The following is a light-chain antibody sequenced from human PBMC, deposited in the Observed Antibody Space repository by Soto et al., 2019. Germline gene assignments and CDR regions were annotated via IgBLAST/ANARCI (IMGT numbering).Light chain of an antibody. J-gene: IGKJ2*01. CDR2: VAS. CDR1: QGISSY. CDR3: QQLNSYPIT. V-gene: IGKV1-9*01. Sequence: DIQLTQSPSFLSASVGDRVTITCLASQGISSYLAWFQQKPGKAPNLLIYVASTLQSGVPSRFSGSGSGTEFTLTISSLQPEDFATYYCQQLNSYPITFGQGTKLEIK.